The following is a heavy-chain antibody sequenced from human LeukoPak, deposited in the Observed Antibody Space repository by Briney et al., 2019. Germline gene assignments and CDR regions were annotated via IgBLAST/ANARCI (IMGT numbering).Heavy chain of an antibody. CDR3: ARMGFPYYDLLTGQDWFDS. J-gene: IGHJ5*01. D-gene: IGHD3-9*01. CDR1: GGSISSGSYY. Sequence: PSQTLSLTCTVSGGSISSGSYYWSWIRQPAGKGLEWIGRIYTSGSTNYNPSLKSRVTISVDTSKNQFSLKLSSVTAADTAVYYCARMGFPYYDLLTGQDWFDSWGQGTLVTVSS. V-gene: IGHV4-61*02. CDR2: IYTSGST.